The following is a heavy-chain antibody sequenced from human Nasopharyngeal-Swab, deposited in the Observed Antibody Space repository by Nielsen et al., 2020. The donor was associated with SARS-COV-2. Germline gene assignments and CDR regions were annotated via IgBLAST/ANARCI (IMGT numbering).Heavy chain of an antibody. CDR2: IYYSGST. D-gene: IGHD3-3*01. CDR3: ARAEPYDFWSGYMPFYGMDV. Sequence: WIRQPPGKGLEWIGSIYYSGSTYYNPSLKSRVTISVDTPKNQFSLKLSSVTAADTAVYYCARAEPYDFWSGYMPFYGMDVWGQGTTVTVSS. J-gene: IGHJ6*02. V-gene: IGHV4-39*07.